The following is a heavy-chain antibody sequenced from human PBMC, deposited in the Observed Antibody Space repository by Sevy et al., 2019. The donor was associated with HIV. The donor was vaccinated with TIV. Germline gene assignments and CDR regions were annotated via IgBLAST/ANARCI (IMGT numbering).Heavy chain of an antibody. D-gene: IGHD6-13*01. V-gene: IGHV3-23*01. J-gene: IGHJ5*02. CDR2: ISGSCGST. CDR1: GFTFSSYA. CDR3: ATPSPYSSSCHPGA. Sequence: RGSLRLSCAASGFTFSSYAMSWVRQAPGKGLEWVSAISGSCGSTYYADSVKGRFTISRDNSKNTLYLQLNSLRAEDTAVYYCATPSPYSSSCHPGAWGQGTLVTVSS.